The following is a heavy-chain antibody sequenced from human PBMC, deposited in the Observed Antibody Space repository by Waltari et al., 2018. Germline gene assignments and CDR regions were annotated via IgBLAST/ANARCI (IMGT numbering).Heavy chain of an antibody. V-gene: IGHV1-69*12. D-gene: IGHD2-2*02. Sequence: QVQLVQSGAEVKKPGSSVKVSCKASGGTFSSYAISWVRQAPGHGLEWMGGIIPIFGTANYAQKFQGRVTITADESTSTAYMELSSLRSEDTAVYYCASRYCSSTSCYTVGVFDYWGQGTLVTVSS. CDR2: IIPIFGTA. J-gene: IGHJ4*02. CDR3: ASRYCSSTSCYTVGVFDY. CDR1: GGTFSSYA.